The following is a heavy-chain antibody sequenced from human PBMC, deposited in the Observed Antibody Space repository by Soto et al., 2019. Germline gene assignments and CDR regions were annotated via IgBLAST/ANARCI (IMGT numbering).Heavy chain of an antibody. CDR3: ARDRVRGPRGYYYYGMDV. CDR2: IYYSGST. V-gene: IGHV4-59*01. Sequence: QVQLQESGPGLVKPSETLSLTCTVSGGSISSYYWSWIRQPPGKGLEWIGYIYYSGSTNYNPSLKSRVTISVDTSKNQFSLKLSSVTAADTAVYYCARDRVRGPRGYYYYGMDVWGQGTTVTVSS. J-gene: IGHJ6*02. D-gene: IGHD3-10*01. CDR1: GGSISSYY.